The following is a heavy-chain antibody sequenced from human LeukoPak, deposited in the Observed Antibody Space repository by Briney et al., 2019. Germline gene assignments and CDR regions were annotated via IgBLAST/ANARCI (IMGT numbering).Heavy chain of an antibody. CDR2: INWSGGST. CDR3: ARAPITSPFYFDY. Sequence: PGGSLRLSCAASGFTFGSYGMSWVRQAPGKGLEWVSGINWSGGSTGYADPLRGRFTISRDNAKNSLYLQMDSLRAEDTALYYCARAPITSPFYFDYWGQGTLVTVSS. V-gene: IGHV3-20*04. D-gene: IGHD2-2*01. J-gene: IGHJ4*02. CDR1: GFTFGSYG.